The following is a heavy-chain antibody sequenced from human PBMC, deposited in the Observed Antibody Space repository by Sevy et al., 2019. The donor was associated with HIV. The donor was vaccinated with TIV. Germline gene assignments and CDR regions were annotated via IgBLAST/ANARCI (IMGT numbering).Heavy chain of an antibody. CDR3: ARVRNRDPHSSSWHPDAFDI. Sequence: GGSLRLSCAASGFTFSSYWMSWVRQAPGKGLEWVANIKQDGSEKYYVDSVKGRFTISRDNAKNSLYLQMNSLRAEDTAVYYCARVRNRDPHSSSWHPDAFDIWGQGTMVTVSS. D-gene: IGHD6-13*01. CDR1: GFTFSSYW. V-gene: IGHV3-7*01. J-gene: IGHJ3*02. CDR2: IKQDGSEK.